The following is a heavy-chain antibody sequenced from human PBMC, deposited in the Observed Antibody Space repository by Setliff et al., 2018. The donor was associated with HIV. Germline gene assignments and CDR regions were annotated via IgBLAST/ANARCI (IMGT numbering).Heavy chain of an antibody. J-gene: IGHJ6*03. D-gene: IGHD1-1*01. Sequence: LSLTCAVYGGSLNDYYWGWIRLPPGKGLEWIGEINHSGSTNYNPSLKSRVTISVDTSKNQFSLKLTSVTAADTAVYYCARDWNHYFYYMDVWGKGTTVTVSS. CDR2: INHSGST. CDR3: ARDWNHYFYYMDV. V-gene: IGHV4-34*01. CDR1: GGSLNDYY.